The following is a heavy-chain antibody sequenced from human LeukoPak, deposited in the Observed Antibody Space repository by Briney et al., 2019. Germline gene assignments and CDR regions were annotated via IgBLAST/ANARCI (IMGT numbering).Heavy chain of an antibody. CDR3: AKDSAYIQFDD. J-gene: IGHJ4*02. D-gene: IGHD2-21*01. CDR1: GFSFSSHG. V-gene: IGHV3-23*01. CDR2: LNPSGDRT. Sequence: GGSLRLSCVGSGFSFSSHGMNWARQAPGKGLEGVSGLNPSGDRTYYIESVRGRFTISRDNSKDTVYLQMNRLGTEDTAIYFSAKDSAYIQFDDWGQGTLVTVSS.